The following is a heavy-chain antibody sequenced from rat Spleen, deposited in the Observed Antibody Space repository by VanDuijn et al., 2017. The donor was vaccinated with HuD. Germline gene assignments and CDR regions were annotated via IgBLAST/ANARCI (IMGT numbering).Heavy chain of an antibody. CDR2: ISLGGDDT. D-gene: IGHD1-11*01. CDR1: GFTFSSYY. CDR3: TTANYGGSYWYFDF. Sequence: EVQLVESGGGLVQPEGSLKLSCVASGFTFSSYYMAWVRQAPAKGLEWVAYISLGGDDTHYRDSVKGRFTISRDDAQSTLYLQMDSLRSEDTATYYCTTANYGGSYWYFDFWGPGTMVTVSS. J-gene: IGHJ1*01. V-gene: IGHV5-27*01.